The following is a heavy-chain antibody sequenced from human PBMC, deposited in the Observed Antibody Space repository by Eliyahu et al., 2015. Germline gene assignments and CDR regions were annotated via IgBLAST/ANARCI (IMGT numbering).Heavy chain of an antibody. Sequence: EVQLVESGGGLIQPGGSLRLSCAVSGFTVSTKYMNWVRQAPGKGLEWVSVIYSDDSTYYADSVKGRFTLSRDNSKNTLYLQMNSLRAEDTAMYYCARIYSAYYYTSGSQDFDFWGRGTLVTVSS. CDR1: GFTVSTKY. D-gene: IGHD3-10*01. V-gene: IGHV3-53*01. CDR3: ARIYSAYYYTSGSQDFDF. CDR2: IYSDDST. J-gene: IGHJ4*02.